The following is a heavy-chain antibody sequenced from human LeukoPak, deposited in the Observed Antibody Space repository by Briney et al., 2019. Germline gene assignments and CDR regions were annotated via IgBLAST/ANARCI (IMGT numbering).Heavy chain of an antibody. Sequence: ASVKVSCKASGYTFTTYAINWVRQATGQGLEWMGWMNPNSGNTGYAQKFQGRVTMTRNTSISTAYMELSSLRSEDTAVYYCARGHRDDAFDIWGQGTMVTVSS. CDR2: MNPNSGNT. CDR1: GYTFTTYA. V-gene: IGHV1-8*02. J-gene: IGHJ3*02. CDR3: ARGHRDDAFDI.